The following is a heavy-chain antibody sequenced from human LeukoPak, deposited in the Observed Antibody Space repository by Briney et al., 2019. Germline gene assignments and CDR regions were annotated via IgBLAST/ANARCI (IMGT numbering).Heavy chain of an antibody. J-gene: IGHJ5*02. D-gene: IGHD2-15*01. Sequence: ASVKVSCKASGYTFTSYGISWLRQAPGQGLEWMGWISAYNGNTKYAQEFQGRVTMTTDTSTSTAYMELRSLRSDDTAVYHCARDNHRGSWSWFDPWGQGTLVTVSS. CDR2: ISAYNGNT. CDR3: ARDNHRGSWSWFDP. V-gene: IGHV1-18*01. CDR1: GYTFTSYG.